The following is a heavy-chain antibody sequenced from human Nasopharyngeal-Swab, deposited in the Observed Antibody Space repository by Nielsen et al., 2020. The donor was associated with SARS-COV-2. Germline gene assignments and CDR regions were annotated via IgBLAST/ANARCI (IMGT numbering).Heavy chain of an antibody. V-gene: IGHV4-39*02. Sequence: SETPSLTCAVSGGPMTRTNHYWAWIRQPPGKGLEWIGTIYYSGGPYYNSSLKSRVTLSVDTSKKLFSLRLVSLAPADTAVYFCARLPLHLSQTSDSPLDSWGQGILVTVSS. CDR2: IYYSGGP. J-gene: IGHJ4*02. D-gene: IGHD1-7*01. CDR3: ARLPLHLSQTSDSPLDS. CDR1: GGPMTRTNHY.